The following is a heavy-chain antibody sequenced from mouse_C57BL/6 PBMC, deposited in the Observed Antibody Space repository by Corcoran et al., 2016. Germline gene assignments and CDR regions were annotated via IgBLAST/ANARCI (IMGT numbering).Heavy chain of an antibody. V-gene: IGHV3-6*01. CDR3: ARGGQLRSPFDY. J-gene: IGHJ2*01. CDR1: GYSITSGYY. D-gene: IGHD3-2*02. CDR2: ISYDGSN. Sequence: DVQLQESGPGLVKPSQSLSLTCSVTGYSITSGYYWIWIRQFPGNKLEWMGYISYDGSNNYNPSLKNRISITRDTSKNQFFLKLNSVTTEDTATYYCARGGQLRSPFDYWGQGTTLTVSS.